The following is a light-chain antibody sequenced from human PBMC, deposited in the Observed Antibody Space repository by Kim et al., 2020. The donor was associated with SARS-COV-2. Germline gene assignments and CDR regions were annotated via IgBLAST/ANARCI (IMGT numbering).Light chain of an antibody. CDR1: KLGDKY. J-gene: IGLJ2*01. V-gene: IGLV3-1*01. CDR3: QAWDSSTAE. Sequence: SYELTQPPSVSVSPGQTASITCSGDKLGDKYAWWYQQKPGQSPVLVIYQDTKRPSGIPERFSGSNSGNTATLTISGTQAMDEADYYCQAWDSSTAEFGGGTQRTVL. CDR2: QDT.